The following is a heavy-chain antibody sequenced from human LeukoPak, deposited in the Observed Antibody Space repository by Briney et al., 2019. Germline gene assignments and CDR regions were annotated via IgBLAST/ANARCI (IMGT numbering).Heavy chain of an antibody. CDR3: ARGIAVAGTNAEYSQH. J-gene: IGHJ1*01. V-gene: IGHV3-21*01. D-gene: IGHD6-19*01. Sequence: GGSLRLSCAASGFTFSSYSMNWVRQAPGKGLEWVSSISSSSSYIYYADSVKGRFTISRDNAKDSVYLQMNSLRAEDTAVYYCARGIAVAGTNAEYSQHWGQGTLVTVSS. CDR1: GFTFSSYS. CDR2: ISSSSSYI.